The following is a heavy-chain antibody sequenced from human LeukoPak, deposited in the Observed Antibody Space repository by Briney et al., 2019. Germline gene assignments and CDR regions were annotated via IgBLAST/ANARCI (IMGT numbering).Heavy chain of an antibody. Sequence: ASVKVSCKASRYTFTSYVISWVRQAPGQGLEWMGWISAYNGNTNYAQKLQGRVTMTTDTSTSTAYMELRSLRSDDTAVYYCARWAPDIVVVVAATPGWFDPWGQGTLVTVSS. J-gene: IGHJ5*02. V-gene: IGHV1-18*01. CDR2: ISAYNGNT. D-gene: IGHD2-15*01. CDR1: RYTFTSYV. CDR3: ARWAPDIVVVVAATPGWFDP.